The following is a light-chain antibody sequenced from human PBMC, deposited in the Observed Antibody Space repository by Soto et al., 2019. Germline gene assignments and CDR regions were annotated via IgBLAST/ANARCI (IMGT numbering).Light chain of an antibody. CDR2: KAS. Sequence: DIPMTQSPATLCVSVGDRVTTTWAASQTISSWLAWYQQKTGKAPKLLIYKASTLKSGVPSRFSGSGYGTEFTLTISSLQPDDFATYYCQHYNSYSEAFGQGTKVDIK. J-gene: IGKJ1*01. CDR3: QHYNSYSEA. V-gene: IGKV1-5*03. CDR1: QTISSW.